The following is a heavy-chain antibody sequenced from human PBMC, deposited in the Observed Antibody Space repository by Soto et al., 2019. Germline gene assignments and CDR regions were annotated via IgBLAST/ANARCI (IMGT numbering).Heavy chain of an antibody. V-gene: IGHV3-21*01. D-gene: IGHD2-2*01. Sequence: GGSLRLSCAGSGFTFSSYSMNWVRQAPGKGLEWVSSISSSSSYIYYADSVKGRFTISRDNAKNSLYLQMNSLRAEDTAVYYCARDSPVYCSSTSCSIDYWGQGTLVTVSS. CDR1: GFTFSSYS. J-gene: IGHJ4*02. CDR2: ISSSSSYI. CDR3: ARDSPVYCSSTSCSIDY.